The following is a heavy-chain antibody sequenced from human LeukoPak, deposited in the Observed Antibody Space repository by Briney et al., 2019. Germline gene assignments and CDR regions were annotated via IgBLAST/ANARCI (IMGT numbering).Heavy chain of an antibody. Sequence: GASVKVSCKASGYTFTSYYMHLVRQAPGQGLGWMGIINPSGGTTSYAQKFQGRVTMTRDTSTSTVYMELSSLRSEDTALYYCARGSWYRNDYWGQGTLVTVSS. V-gene: IGHV1-46*01. CDR2: INPSGGTT. D-gene: IGHD6-13*01. CDR1: GYTFTSYY. CDR3: ARGSWYRNDY. J-gene: IGHJ4*02.